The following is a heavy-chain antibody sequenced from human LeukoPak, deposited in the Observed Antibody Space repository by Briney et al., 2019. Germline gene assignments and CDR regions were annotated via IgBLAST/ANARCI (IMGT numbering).Heavy chain of an antibody. J-gene: IGHJ4*02. V-gene: IGHV3-23*01. Sequence: PGGSLRLSCAASGFTFGSYAMSWVRQAPGKGLEWVSAISASGGSIYYADSVKGRFTISRDNSKNTLYLQMNSLRAEDTAVHYCARELGLGIDYWGQGTLVTVSS. CDR2: ISASGGSI. CDR3: ARELGLGIDY. CDR1: GFTFGSYA. D-gene: IGHD1-26*01.